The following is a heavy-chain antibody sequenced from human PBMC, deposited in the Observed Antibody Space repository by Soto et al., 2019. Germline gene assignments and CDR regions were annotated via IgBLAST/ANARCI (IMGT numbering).Heavy chain of an antibody. CDR1: GGTFSSYT. CDR3: VLVVAATSDAFDI. V-gene: IGHV1-69*02. J-gene: IGHJ3*02. Sequence: QVQLVQSGAEVKKPGSSVKVSCKASGGTFSSYTISWVRQAPGQGLEWMGRIIPILGIANYAQKFQGRVTITADKSTSTAYMELSSLRSEDTAVYYRVLVVAATSDAFDIWGQGTMVTVSS. D-gene: IGHD2-15*01. CDR2: IIPILGIA.